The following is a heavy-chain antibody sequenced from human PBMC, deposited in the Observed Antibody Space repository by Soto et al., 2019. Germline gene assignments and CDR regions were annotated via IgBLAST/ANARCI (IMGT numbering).Heavy chain of an antibody. Sequence: GASVKVFCKASGYTFTRYTMNWVHQAPGQRLEWMGWINPDNGNTKSSQKFQDRVIITRDTSASTAYMDLSSLRSEDTAVYYCARGIATGQLDPWGQGTLVTVSS. J-gene: IGHJ5*02. V-gene: IGHV1-3*01. CDR1: GYTFTRYT. CDR3: ARGIATGQLDP. D-gene: IGHD2-15*01. CDR2: INPDNGNT.